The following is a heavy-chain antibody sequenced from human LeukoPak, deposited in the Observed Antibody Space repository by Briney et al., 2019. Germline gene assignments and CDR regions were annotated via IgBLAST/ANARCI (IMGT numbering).Heavy chain of an antibody. CDR2: ISAYNGNT. Sequence: RASVKVSCKASGYTFTSYGISWVRQAPGQGLEWMGWISAYNGNTNYAQKLQGRVTMTTDTSTSTAYMELRSLRSDDTAVYYCARDLAGTLWDYYDSSGYYYGYWGQGTLVTVSS. J-gene: IGHJ4*02. CDR3: ARDLAGTLWDYYDSSGYYYGY. D-gene: IGHD3-22*01. CDR1: GYTFTSYG. V-gene: IGHV1-18*01.